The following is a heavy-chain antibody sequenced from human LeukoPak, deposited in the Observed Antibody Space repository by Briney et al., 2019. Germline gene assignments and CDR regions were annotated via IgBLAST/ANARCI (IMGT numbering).Heavy chain of an antibody. D-gene: IGHD3-22*01. CDR1: GGSISSGGYS. J-gene: IGHJ4*02. Sequence: SETLSLTCAVSGGSISSGGYSWSWIRQPPGKGLEWIGYIYHSGSTYYNPSLKSRVTISVDTPKNQFSLKLSSVTAADTAVYYCARRSYDGSGYYYVDYWGQGTLVTVSS. CDR3: ARRSYDGSGYYYVDY. CDR2: IYHSGST. V-gene: IGHV4-30-2*03.